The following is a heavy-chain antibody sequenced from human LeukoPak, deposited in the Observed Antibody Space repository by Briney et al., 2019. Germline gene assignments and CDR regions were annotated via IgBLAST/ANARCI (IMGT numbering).Heavy chain of an antibody. CDR3: ARDFDCSGGSCHYYFDY. Sequence: SVKVSCKASGGTFSSYAISWVRQAPGLGLEWMGRIIPIFGTANYAQKFQGRVTITTDESTSTAYMELSSLRSEDTAVYYCARDFDCSGGSCHYYFDYWGQGTLVTVSS. CDR1: GGTFSSYA. CDR2: IIPIFGTA. V-gene: IGHV1-69*05. D-gene: IGHD2-15*01. J-gene: IGHJ4*02.